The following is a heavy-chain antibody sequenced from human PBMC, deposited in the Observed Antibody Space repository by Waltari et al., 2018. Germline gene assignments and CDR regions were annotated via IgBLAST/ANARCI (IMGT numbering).Heavy chain of an antibody. CDR3: AKGGGWLQDY. CDR2: INSDGSTT. J-gene: IGHJ4*02. D-gene: IGHD5-12*01. Sequence: EVQLVESGGGLAQPGGSLRLSCVASGFTFGSHWMHGVRQAPGKGLVWVSRINSDGSTTNYADSVKGRFTISRDNAKNTLYLQMNSLRAEDTAVYYCAKGGGWLQDYWGQGTLVTVSS. V-gene: IGHV3-74*01. CDR1: GFTFGSHW.